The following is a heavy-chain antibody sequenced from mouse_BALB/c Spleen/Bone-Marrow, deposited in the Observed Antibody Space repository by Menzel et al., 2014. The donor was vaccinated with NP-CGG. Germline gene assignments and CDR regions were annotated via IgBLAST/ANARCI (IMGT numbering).Heavy chain of an antibody. CDR2: ISSGSSTI. J-gene: IGHJ2*01. D-gene: IGHD2-3*01. V-gene: IGHV5-17*02. CDR3: AIEGYYDY. CDR1: GFTFSSFG. Sequence: DVQLQESGGGLVQPGGSRKLSCAASGFTFSSFGMHWVRQAPEKGLEWVAYISSGSSTIYYADTVKGRFTISRDNPKNTLFLQMTSLRSEDTAMYYCAIEGYYDYWGQGTTLTVSS.